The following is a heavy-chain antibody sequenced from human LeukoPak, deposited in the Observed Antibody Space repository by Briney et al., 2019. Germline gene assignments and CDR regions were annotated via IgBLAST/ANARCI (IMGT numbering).Heavy chain of an antibody. CDR1: GGSISSSSYY. V-gene: IGHV4-39*01. CDR2: IYYSGST. D-gene: IGHD3-22*01. Sequence: SENLSLTCTVSGGSISSSSYYWGWIRQPPGKGLEWIGSIYYSGSTYYDPSLKSRVTISVDTSKNQFSLKLSSVTAADTAVYYCASLYKYYYDSSGYYYVTRYFDYWGQGTLVTVSS. J-gene: IGHJ4*02. CDR3: ASLYKYYYDSSGYYYVTRYFDY.